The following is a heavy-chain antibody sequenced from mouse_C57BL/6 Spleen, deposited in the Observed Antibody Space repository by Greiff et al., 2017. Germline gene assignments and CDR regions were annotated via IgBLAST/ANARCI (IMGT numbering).Heavy chain of an antibody. CDR2: INPGSGGT. CDR3: ARSVPHFLRYAMDY. J-gene: IGHJ4*01. CDR1: GYAFTNYL. V-gene: IGHV1-54*01. Sequence: VQLQQSGAELVRPGTSVKVSCKASGYAFTNYLIEWVKQRPGQGLEWIGVINPGSGGTNYNEKFKGKATLTADKSSSTAYMQLSSLTSEDSAVYFGARSVPHFLRYAMDYWGQGTSVTVSS.